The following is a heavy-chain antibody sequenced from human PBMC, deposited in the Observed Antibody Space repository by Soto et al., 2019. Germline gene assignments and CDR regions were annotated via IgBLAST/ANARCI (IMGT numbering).Heavy chain of an antibody. Sequence: SETLSLTCTVSGGSISSYYWSWIRQPPGKGLEWIGYIYYSGSTNYNPSLKSRVTISVDTSKNQFSLKLSSVTAADTAVYYCARESLEYCSGGSCYQNWFDPWGQGTLVTVSS. D-gene: IGHD2-15*01. V-gene: IGHV4-59*01. CDR2: IYYSGST. CDR3: ARESLEYCSGGSCYQNWFDP. J-gene: IGHJ5*02. CDR1: GGSISSYY.